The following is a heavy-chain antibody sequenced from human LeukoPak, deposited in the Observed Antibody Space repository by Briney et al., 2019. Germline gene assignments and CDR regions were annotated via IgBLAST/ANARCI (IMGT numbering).Heavy chain of an antibody. CDR3: ARDWEYYDSSGANAFDI. CDR2: SYYTGST. V-gene: IGHV4-59*11. Sequence: SETLSLTCTVSGGSIGSHYWTWIRQSPAKGLEWIGYSYYTGSTNYNPSLKSRVTISIDASENQFSLKLRSVTAADTAVYYCARDWEYYDSSGANAFDIWGQGTMVTVSS. CDR1: GGSIGSHY. D-gene: IGHD3-22*01. J-gene: IGHJ3*02.